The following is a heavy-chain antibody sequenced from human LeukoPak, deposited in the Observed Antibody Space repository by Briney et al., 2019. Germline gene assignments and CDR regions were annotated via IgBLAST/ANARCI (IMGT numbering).Heavy chain of an antibody. CDR2: ISGSGGTT. J-gene: IGHJ3*02. CDR3: AKPLGFLDAFDI. D-gene: IGHD1-26*01. Sequence: GGSLRLSCSAPGFTFSNYWMSWVRQAPGKGLEWVSAISGSGGTTYYADSVKGRFTISRDNSKNTLYLQMNSLRAEDTAVYYCAKPLGFLDAFDIWGQGTMVTVSS. CDR1: GFTFSNYW. V-gene: IGHV3-23*01.